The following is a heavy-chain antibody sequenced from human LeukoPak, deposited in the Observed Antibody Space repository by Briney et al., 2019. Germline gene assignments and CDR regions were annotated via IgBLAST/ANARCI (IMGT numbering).Heavy chain of an antibody. CDR3: AKIVGATNSDY. CDR1: GFTFSSYA. J-gene: IGHJ4*02. Sequence: PPGRSLRLSCAASGFTFSSYAMHWVRQAPGKGLEWVAVISYDGSNKYYADSVKGRFTISRDNSKNTLYRQMNSLRAEDTAVYYCAKIVGATNSDYCGQGTLVTVSS. D-gene: IGHD1-26*01. V-gene: IGHV3-30-3*01. CDR2: ISYDGSNK.